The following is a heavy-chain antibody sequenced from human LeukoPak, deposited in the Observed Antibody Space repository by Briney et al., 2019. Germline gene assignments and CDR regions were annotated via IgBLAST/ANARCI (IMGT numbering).Heavy chain of an antibody. V-gene: IGHV4-59*01. D-gene: IGHD3-10*01. J-gene: IGHJ6*04. Sequence: SETLYRTCTVSCGSINSFYWSWIRQPPGGGLEWIGYIYYSGSTNYNPSLKSRVTISVDASKNQFSLWLSSVTAADTAVYYCARLARLTLIRGVTGYHSLDVWGKGTKVTVAS. CDR2: IYYSGST. CDR1: CGSINSFY. CDR3: ARLARLTLIRGVTGYHSLDV.